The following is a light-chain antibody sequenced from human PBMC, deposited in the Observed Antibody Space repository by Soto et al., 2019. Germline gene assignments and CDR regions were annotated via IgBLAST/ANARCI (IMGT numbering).Light chain of an antibody. CDR1: NSNIGSNT. CDR3: AAWDDSLNGWV. V-gene: IGLV1-44*01. Sequence: QPVLTQPPSASGTPGQRVTISCSGSNSNIGSNTVNWYQQVPGTAPKLLIYSNNQRPSGVPDRFSGSKSGTSASLAISGLQSEDEADYSCAAWDDSLNGWVFGGGTQLTVL. J-gene: IGLJ7*01. CDR2: SNN.